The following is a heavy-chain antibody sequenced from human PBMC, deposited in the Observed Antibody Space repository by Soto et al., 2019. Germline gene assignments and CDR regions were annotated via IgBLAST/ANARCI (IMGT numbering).Heavy chain of an antibody. CDR2: ISYSGGT. J-gene: IGHJ4*02. D-gene: IGHD7-27*01. CDR3: ASPLGKGLDS. Sequence: QVQLQESGPGLVKPSETLSLTCTVSGGSVNSGYYWSWIRQPPGKGLEWIGYISYSGGTNYNPSLKSRITLSVDTSKNHFSLELTSATAADTAVYYCASPLGKGLDSWGQGTLVAVSS. V-gene: IGHV4-61*03. CDR1: GGSVNSGYY.